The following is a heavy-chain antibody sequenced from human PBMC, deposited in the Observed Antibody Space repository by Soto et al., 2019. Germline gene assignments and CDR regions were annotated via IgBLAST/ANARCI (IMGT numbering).Heavy chain of an antibody. V-gene: IGHV2-5*02. J-gene: IGHJ4*02. CDR3: AHKGPEDWPLDY. CDR1: GFSLSTNGVG. D-gene: IGHD3-9*01. CDR2: IYWDDSK. Sequence: QITLKESGPTLVRPTQTLTQTCAFSGFSLSTNGVGVGWIRQPPGKTLEWLAVIYWDDSKHYSPSLRSRLTITKDTSKNQVVLTMTNMDPMDTGTYYCAHKGPEDWPLDYWGQGTMVTVSS.